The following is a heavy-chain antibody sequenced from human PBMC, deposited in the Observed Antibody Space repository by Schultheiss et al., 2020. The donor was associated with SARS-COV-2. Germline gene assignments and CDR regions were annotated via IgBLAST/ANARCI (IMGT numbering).Heavy chain of an antibody. CDR1: GFTFSSYA. V-gene: IGHV3-21*01. J-gene: IGHJ4*02. D-gene: IGHD6-13*01. CDR2: ISSSSSYI. CDR3: ARAPRGSWYSFDS. Sequence: GGSLRLSCAASGFTFSSYAMSWVRQAPGKGLEWVSSISSSSSYIYYADSVKGRFTISRDNSKNTLYLQMNSLRAEDTAVYYCARAPRGSWYSFDSWGQGTLVTVSS.